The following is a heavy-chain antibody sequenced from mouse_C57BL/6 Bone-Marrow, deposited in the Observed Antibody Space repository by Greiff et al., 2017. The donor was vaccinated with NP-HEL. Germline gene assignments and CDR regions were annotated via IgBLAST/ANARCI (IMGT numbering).Heavy chain of an antibody. CDR2: INPNNGGT. CDR1: GYTFTDYY. CDR3: ARGLSHWYFDV. J-gene: IGHJ1*03. Sequence: EVQLQQSGPELVKPGASVKISCKASGYTFTDYYMNWVKQSHGKSLEWIGDINPNNGGTSYNQKFKGKATLTVDKSSSTAYMELRSLTSEDSAVYYCARGLSHWYFDVWGTGTRSPSPQ. D-gene: IGHD1-1*02. V-gene: IGHV1-26*01.